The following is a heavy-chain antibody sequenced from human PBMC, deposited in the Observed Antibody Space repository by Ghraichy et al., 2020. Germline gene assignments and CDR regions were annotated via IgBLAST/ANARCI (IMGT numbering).Heavy chain of an antibody. CDR1: SGSVSGGTYY. J-gene: IGHJ4*02. D-gene: IGHD2-15*01. V-gene: IGHV4-61*03. Sequence: SETLSLTCTPSSGSVSGGTYYWSWIRQSPGGRLEWIGYIFSTGRTNYNPSLESRVTISLDTTENHMSLTLTSVTAADTAVYFCARSVATRRPFVYWGQGTLVTVSS. CDR2: IFSTGRT. CDR3: ARSVATRRPFVY.